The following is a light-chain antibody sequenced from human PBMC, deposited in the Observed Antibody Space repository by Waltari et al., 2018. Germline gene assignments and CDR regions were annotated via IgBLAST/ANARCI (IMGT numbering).Light chain of an antibody. CDR1: GPNIRAGYD. J-gene: IGLJ3*02. V-gene: IGLV1-40*01. CDR2: GST. CDR3: QSYDTSLSVV. Sequence: QSVLTQPPSVSGAPGQRVTISCTGSGPNIRAGYDVHWYQQLPRPAPKLLIYGSTSRPLGVPDRFFGSTSGTSASLAITGLQAEDEADYYCQSYDTSLSVVFGGGTKLTVL.